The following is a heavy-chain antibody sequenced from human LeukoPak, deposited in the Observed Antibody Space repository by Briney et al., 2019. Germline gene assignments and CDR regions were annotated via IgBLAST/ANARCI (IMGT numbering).Heavy chain of an antibody. Sequence: SETLSLICTVSGGSIRSFYGSWIRQPPGKGLVWIGYIYYSVSTNYNPSRKSRVTISLDTAKNQFSLKLSSVTAADTAVYYCAREGELLWDAYYFDYGGQGTLVTVSS. CDR1: GGSIRSFY. CDR3: AREGELLWDAYYFDY. J-gene: IGHJ4*02. V-gene: IGHV4-59*01. D-gene: IGHD3-10*01. CDR2: IYYSVST.